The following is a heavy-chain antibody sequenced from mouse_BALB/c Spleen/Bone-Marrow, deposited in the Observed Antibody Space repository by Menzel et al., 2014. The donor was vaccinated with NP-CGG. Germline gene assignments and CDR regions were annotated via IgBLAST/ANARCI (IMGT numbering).Heavy chain of an antibody. D-gene: IGHD1-1*01. Sequence: EVKLVESGAELVKPGASVKLSCTASGFNIKDTYMHWVKQRPEQGPEWIGGIDPANGNTKYDPKFQGKATITADTSSNTASLQLNSLTSEDTAVYYCASYYYGSYGFAYWGQGTLVTVSA. CDR1: GFNIKDTY. J-gene: IGHJ3*01. CDR2: IDPANGNT. CDR3: ASYYYGSYGFAY. V-gene: IGHV14-3*02.